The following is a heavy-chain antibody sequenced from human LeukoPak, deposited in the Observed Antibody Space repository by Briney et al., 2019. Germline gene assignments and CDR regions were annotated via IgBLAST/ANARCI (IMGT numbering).Heavy chain of an antibody. J-gene: IGHJ4*02. CDR2: IWYDGSNK. V-gene: IGHV3-33*08. Sequence: GGSLRLSCAASGFTFSSYWMHWVRQAPGKGLEWVAVIWYDGSNKYYADSVKGRFTISRDNSKNTLYLQMNSLRAEDTAVYYCARDFGSKNGPYCSGGSCYGWGHWGQGTLVTVSS. CDR3: ARDFGSKNGPYCSGGSCYGWGH. CDR1: GFTFSSYW. D-gene: IGHD2-15*01.